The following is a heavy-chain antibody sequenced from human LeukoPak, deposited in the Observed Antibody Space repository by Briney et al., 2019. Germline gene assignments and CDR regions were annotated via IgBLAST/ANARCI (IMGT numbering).Heavy chain of an antibody. D-gene: IGHD3-16*02. CDR2: MNPNSGNT. Sequence: GASVKVSCKASGYTFTGYYMHWVRQATGQGLEWMGWMNPNSGNTGYAQKFQGRVTMTRNTSISTAYMELSSLRSEDTAVYYCARGGYRFSSPTDYWGQGTLVTVSS. J-gene: IGHJ4*02. V-gene: IGHV1-8*02. CDR1: GYTFTGYY. CDR3: ARGGYRFSSPTDY.